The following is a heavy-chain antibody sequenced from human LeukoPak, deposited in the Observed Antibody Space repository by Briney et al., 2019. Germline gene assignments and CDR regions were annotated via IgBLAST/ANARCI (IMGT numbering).Heavy chain of an antibody. CDR1: GFNFSSYG. CDR2: ISYDGSNK. V-gene: IGHV3-30*03. D-gene: IGHD5-24*01. CDR3: APEGDGYILFDY. Sequence: GGSLRLSCAAPGFNFSSYGMHWVRQAPGKGLEWVAVISYDGSNKYYADSVKGRFTISRDNSKNTLNLQMNSLRVEDTAVYYCAPEGDGYILFDYWGQGTLVTVSS. J-gene: IGHJ4*02.